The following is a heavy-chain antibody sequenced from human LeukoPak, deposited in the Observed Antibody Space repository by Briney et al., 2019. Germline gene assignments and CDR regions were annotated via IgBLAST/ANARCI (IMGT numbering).Heavy chain of an antibody. Sequence: GGSLRLSCSGSGFIFGDYAINWFRQAPGKGLEWVGFIRNKAYGGTTEYAASVEGRFSKSRDDSQSIASLQMNSLTTEDTAVYYCVRGAVTTVRSYYCYGMDVWGQGTTVTVSS. J-gene: IGHJ6*02. CDR2: IRNKAYGGTT. CDR1: GFIFGDYA. V-gene: IGHV3-49*03. CDR3: VRGAVTTVRSYYCYGMDV. D-gene: IGHD3-10*01.